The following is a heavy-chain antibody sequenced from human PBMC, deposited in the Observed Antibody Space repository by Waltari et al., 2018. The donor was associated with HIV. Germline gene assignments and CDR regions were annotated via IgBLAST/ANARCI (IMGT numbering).Heavy chain of an antibody. CDR3: ARGGNWNYGSYWFDP. D-gene: IGHD1-7*01. J-gene: IGHJ5*02. V-gene: IGHV4-34*01. Sequence: QVQLQQWGAGLLKPSETLSLTCAVYGGSFSGYYWSWIRQPPGKGLEWIGEINHSGSTNYNPSLKSRVTISVDTSKNQFSLKLSSVTAADTAVYYCARGGNWNYGSYWFDPWGQGTLVTVSS. CDR1: GGSFSGYY. CDR2: INHSGST.